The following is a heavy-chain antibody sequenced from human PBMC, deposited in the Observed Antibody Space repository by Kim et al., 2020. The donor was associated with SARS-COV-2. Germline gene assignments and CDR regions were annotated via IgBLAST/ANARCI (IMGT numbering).Heavy chain of an antibody. J-gene: IGHJ4*02. Sequence: GGSLRLSCAASGFTFSTYAMSWVRQAPGKGLEWVSAISGSGGSTYYADSVKGRFTISRDNSKNTLYLQMNSLRAEDTAAYYCAKDLWDSGIDYWGQGTLVTVSS. CDR3: AKDLWDSGIDY. D-gene: IGHD3-16*01. CDR1: GFTFSTYA. V-gene: IGHV3-23*01. CDR2: ISGSGGST.